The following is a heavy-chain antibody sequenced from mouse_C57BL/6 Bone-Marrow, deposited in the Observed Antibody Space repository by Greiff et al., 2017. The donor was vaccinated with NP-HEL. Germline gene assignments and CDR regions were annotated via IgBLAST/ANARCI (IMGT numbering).Heavy chain of an antibody. V-gene: IGHV1-9*01. CDR1: GYTFTGYW. CDR3: AREAHYYGSSYGYFDV. Sequence: VQLVESGAELMKPGASVKLSCKATGYTFTGYWIEWVKQRPGHGLEWIGEILPGSGSTNYNEKFKGKATFTADTSSNTAYMQLSSLTTEDSAIYYCAREAHYYGSSYGYFDVWGTGTTVTVSS. D-gene: IGHD1-1*01. CDR2: ILPGSGST. J-gene: IGHJ1*03.